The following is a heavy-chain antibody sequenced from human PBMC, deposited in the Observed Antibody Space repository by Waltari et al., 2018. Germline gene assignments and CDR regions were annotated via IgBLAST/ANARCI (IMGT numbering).Heavy chain of an antibody. CDR2: ISGSGDST. CDR3: AKVLNNWPDVFDV. J-gene: IGHJ3*01. CDR1: GFTFSSDV. V-gene: IGHV3-23*01. Sequence: EVQVLESGGGLIQPGGSLRLSCTASGFTFSSDVMTWVRQAPGEGLEWVSAISGSGDSTYYADSVRGRFTISGDSSRNTVWLQMSSLRVEDTAVYFCAKVLNNWPDVFDVWGQGTMVTVSS.